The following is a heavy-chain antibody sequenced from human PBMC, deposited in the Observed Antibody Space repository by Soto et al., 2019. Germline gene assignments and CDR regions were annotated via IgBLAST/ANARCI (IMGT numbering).Heavy chain of an antibody. D-gene: IGHD3-9*01. J-gene: IGHJ6*02. V-gene: IGHV1-69*06. CDR2: IIPIFGTA. CDR3: ARPSGALLYYDNLTGQEDYYYYGMDV. Sequence: SVKVSCKASGGTFSSYAISWVRQAPGQGLEWMGGIIPIFGTANYAQKFQGRVTITADKSTSTAYMELSSLRSEDTAVYYCARPSGALLYYDNLTGQEDYYYYGMDVWGQGTTVTVSS. CDR1: GGTFSSYA.